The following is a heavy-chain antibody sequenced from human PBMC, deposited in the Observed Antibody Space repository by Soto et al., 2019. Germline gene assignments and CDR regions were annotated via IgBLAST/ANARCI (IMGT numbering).Heavy chain of an antibody. Sequence: QVQLVESGGGVVQPGMSLSLSCAASGFTFSNYGMHWVRQAPGKGLEWVTHLSNNGGNKFYADSVKGRFIISRDNSKNTLYLQMTSLIPEDTAVYYCAKDGPYTGTYHLDYWGQGTLVTVSS. CDR2: LSNNGGNK. D-gene: IGHD1-26*01. CDR3: AKDGPYTGTYHLDY. CDR1: GFTFSNYG. V-gene: IGHV3-30*18. J-gene: IGHJ4*02.